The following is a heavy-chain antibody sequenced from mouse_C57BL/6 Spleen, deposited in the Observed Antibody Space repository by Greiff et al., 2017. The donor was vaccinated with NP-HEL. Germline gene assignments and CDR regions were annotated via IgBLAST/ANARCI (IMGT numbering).Heavy chain of an antibody. Sequence: EVQLVESGGGLVKPGGSLKLSCAASGFTFSDYGMHWVRQAPEKGLEWVAYISSGSSTIYYADTVKGRFTISRDNAKNTLLLQMTSLRSEDTAMYYCARDYYDGSHWYFDVWGTGTTVTVSS. D-gene: IGHD1-1*01. CDR2: ISSGSSTI. CDR3: ARDYYDGSHWYFDV. J-gene: IGHJ1*03. CDR1: GFTFSDYG. V-gene: IGHV5-17*01.